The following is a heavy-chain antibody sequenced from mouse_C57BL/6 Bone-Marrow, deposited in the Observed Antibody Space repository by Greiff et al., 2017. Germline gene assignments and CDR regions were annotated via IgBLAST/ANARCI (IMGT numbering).Heavy chain of an antibody. J-gene: IGHJ4*01. Sequence: QVQLQQPGAELVRPGSSVKLSCKASGYTFTSYWMHWVKQRPIQGLEWIGNIDPSDSETHYNQKFKDKATLTVDKSSSTAYMQLSSLTSEDSAVYYCASSRYDYDEGAMDYWGQGTSVTVSS. CDR1: GYTFTSYW. D-gene: IGHD2-4*01. CDR3: ASSRYDYDEGAMDY. V-gene: IGHV1-52*01. CDR2: IDPSDSET.